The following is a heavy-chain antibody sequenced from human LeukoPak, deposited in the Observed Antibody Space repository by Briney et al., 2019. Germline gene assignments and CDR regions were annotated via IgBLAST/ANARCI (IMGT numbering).Heavy chain of an antibody. D-gene: IGHD3-10*01. Sequence: KSGGSLRLSCAASGFTFSSYSMNWVRQAPGKGLEWVSSISSSSSYIYYADSVKGRFTISRDNSKNTLYLQMNSLRAEDTAVYYCARDRLVLLWFGDFDYWGQGTLVTVSS. CDR2: ISSSSSYI. CDR1: GFTFSSYS. CDR3: ARDRLVLLWFGDFDY. V-gene: IGHV3-21*01. J-gene: IGHJ4*02.